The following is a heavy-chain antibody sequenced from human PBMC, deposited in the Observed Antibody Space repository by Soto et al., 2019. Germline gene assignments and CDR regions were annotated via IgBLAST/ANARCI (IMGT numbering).Heavy chain of an antibody. CDR3: ARDRLRIAVAGTGYYYYGMDV. Sequence: QVQLVESGGGVVQPGRSLRLSCAASGFTFSSYGMHWVRQAPGKGLEWMAVIWYDGSNKYYADSVKGRFTISRDNSKNTLYLQMNSLRAEDTAVYYCARDRLRIAVAGTGYYYYGMDVWGQGTTVTVSS. V-gene: IGHV3-33*01. D-gene: IGHD6-19*01. CDR1: GFTFSSYG. J-gene: IGHJ6*02. CDR2: IWYDGSNK.